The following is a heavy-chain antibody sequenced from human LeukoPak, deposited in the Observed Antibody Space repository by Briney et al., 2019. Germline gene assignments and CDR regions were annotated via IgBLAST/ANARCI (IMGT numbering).Heavy chain of an antibody. V-gene: IGHV3-30*02. CDR3: AKAAVVVPAAITTYFDY. J-gene: IGHJ4*02. D-gene: IGHD2-2*02. CDR1: GFSFSTYG. CDR2: IRYDGSNK. Sequence: TGGSLRLSCAASGFSFSTYGMHWVRQAPGKGLEWVAFIRYDGSNKYYADSVKGRFTISRDNSKNTLYLQMNSLRAEDTAVYYCAKAAVVVPAAITTYFDYWGQGTLVTVSS.